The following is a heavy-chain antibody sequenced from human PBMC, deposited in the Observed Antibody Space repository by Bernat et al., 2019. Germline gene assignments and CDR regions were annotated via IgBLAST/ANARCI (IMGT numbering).Heavy chain of an antibody. J-gene: IGHJ4*02. V-gene: IGHV3-48*01. D-gene: IGHD6-19*01. Sequence: EVQLVESGGGLVQPGGSLRLSCAASGFTFSSYSMNWVRQAPGKGLEWVSYISSSSSTIYYADPVKGRFTISRDNAKNSLYLQMNSLRAEDTAVYYCARGQYSSGWYRPNHAFDYWGQGTLVTVSS. CDR1: GFTFSSYS. CDR3: ARGQYSSGWYRPNHAFDY. CDR2: ISSSSSTI.